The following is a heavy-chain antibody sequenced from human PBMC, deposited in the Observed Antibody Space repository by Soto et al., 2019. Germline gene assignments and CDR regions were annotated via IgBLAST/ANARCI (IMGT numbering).Heavy chain of an antibody. Sequence: QVQLQQWGAGLLKPSETLSLTCAVYGGSFSGYYWSWIRQPPGKGLEWIGEINHSGSTNYSPSLKSRVTISVDTSKNQFSLKLSSVTAADTAVYYCARGPLVATIEGYYFDYWGQGTLVTVSS. D-gene: IGHD5-12*01. CDR2: INHSGST. J-gene: IGHJ4*02. CDR1: GGSFSGYY. CDR3: ARGPLVATIEGYYFDY. V-gene: IGHV4-34*01.